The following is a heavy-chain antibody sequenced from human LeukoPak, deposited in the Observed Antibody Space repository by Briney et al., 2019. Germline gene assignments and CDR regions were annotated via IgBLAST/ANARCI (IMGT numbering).Heavy chain of an antibody. CDR1: GVTVSSDY. D-gene: IGHD6-19*01. Sequence: PGGSLRLSCAASGVTVSSDYMSWVRQAPGKGLEWVSVIYAGGNTYYPDSVKGRFAISRDSSKNTLHLQMNSLRAEDTAVYYCARGPGIAVANSVGWFNSWGQGTLVTVSS. CDR2: IYAGGNT. CDR3: ARGPGIAVANSVGWFNS. V-gene: IGHV3-53*01. J-gene: IGHJ5*01.